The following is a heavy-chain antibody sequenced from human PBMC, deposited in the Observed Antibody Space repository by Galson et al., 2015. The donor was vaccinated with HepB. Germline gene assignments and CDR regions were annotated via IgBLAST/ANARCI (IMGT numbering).Heavy chain of an antibody. D-gene: IGHD2-2*01. J-gene: IGHJ4*02. CDR2: ISSSSSYI. Sequence: SLRLSCAASGFTFSSFTMNWVRQAPGKGLEWVSSISSSSSYIYYADSMQGRFTISRDNAKNSLYLQMNSLRAEDTAVYYCASDYCSSTSCYYYYFDYWGQGTLVTVSS. CDR1: GFTFSSFT. V-gene: IGHV3-21*01. CDR3: ASDYCSSTSCYYYYFDY.